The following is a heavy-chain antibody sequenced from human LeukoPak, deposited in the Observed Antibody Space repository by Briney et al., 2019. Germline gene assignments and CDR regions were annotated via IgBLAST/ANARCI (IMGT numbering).Heavy chain of an antibody. CDR1: GGSISSSSYY. V-gene: IGHV4-39*02. D-gene: IGHD3-10*01. CDR3: ARENNVVRGPNDY. Sequence: PSETLSLTCTVSGGSISSSSYYWGWIRQPPGKGLEWIGSIYYSGSTYYNPSLKSRVTISVDTSKNQFSLKLSSVTAADTAVYYCARENNVVRGPNDYWGQGTLVTVSS. J-gene: IGHJ4*02. CDR2: IYYSGST.